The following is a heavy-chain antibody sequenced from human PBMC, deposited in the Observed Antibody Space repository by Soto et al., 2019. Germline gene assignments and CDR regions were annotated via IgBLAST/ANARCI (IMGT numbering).Heavy chain of an antibody. D-gene: IGHD2-2*01. CDR3: AKDSSNDAFDI. J-gene: IGHJ3*02. CDR1: GFTFSSYG. V-gene: IGHV3-30*18. CDR2: ISYDGSNK. Sequence: QVQLVESGGGVVQPGRSLRLSCAASGFTFSSYGMHWVRQAPGKGLEWVAVISYDGSNKYYADSVKGRFTISRDNSKNTLYLQMNSLRAEDTAVYYCAKDSSNDAFDIWGQGTMVTVSS.